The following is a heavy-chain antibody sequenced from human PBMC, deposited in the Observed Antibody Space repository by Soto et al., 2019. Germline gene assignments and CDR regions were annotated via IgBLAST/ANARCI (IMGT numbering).Heavy chain of an antibody. Sequence: GESLKISCKGSGYSFTNYWIAWVRQMPGKGLEWMGIIYPGDSDTRYSPSFQGQVTISADKSISTAYLQWSSLKASDTAMYYCARLRYCAGTSCYILDYWGQGTLVTVSS. CDR1: GYSFTNYW. CDR3: ARLRYCAGTSCYILDY. V-gene: IGHV5-51*01. J-gene: IGHJ4*02. D-gene: IGHD2-2*02. CDR2: IYPGDSDT.